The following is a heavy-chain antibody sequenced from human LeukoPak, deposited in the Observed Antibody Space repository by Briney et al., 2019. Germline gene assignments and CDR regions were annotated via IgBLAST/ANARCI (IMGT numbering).Heavy chain of an antibody. CDR1: GYTFTSYD. V-gene: IGHV1-8*03. Sequence: GASVKVSCKASGYTFTSYDINWVRQATGQGLEWMGWMNPNSGNTGYAQKFQGRVTITRNTSISTAYMELSSLRSEDTAVYYCARDRSTVTTKYYYYYYMDVWGKGTTVTVSS. CDR2: MNPNSGNT. J-gene: IGHJ6*03. CDR3: ARDRSTVTTKYYYYYYMDV. D-gene: IGHD4-17*01.